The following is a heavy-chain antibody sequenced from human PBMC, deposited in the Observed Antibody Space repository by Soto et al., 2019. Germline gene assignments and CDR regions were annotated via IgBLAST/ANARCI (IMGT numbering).Heavy chain of an antibody. CDR2: IIPIFGTA. J-gene: IGHJ2*01. CDR1: EDTFRNYA. D-gene: IGHD3-22*01. V-gene: IGHV1-69*06. CDR3: ARTKYDSSAYYYWYLGL. Sequence: QVELVQSGAEVKKPGSSVKVSCQASEDTFRNYAISWVRQAPGQGLEWMGGIIPIFGTANYAQKFQGRVTITADTSANTVYLELSSLRSEDTAVYYCARTKYDSSAYYYWYLGLWGRCTLVTVSS.